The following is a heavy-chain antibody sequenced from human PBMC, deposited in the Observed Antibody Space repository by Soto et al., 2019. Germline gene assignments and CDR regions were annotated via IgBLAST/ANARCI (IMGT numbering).Heavy chain of an antibody. V-gene: IGHV3-74*03. CDR3: ARDNNWSYDS. D-gene: IGHD1-1*01. CDR1: GFTFSSYW. Sequence: PGGSLRLSCAACGFTFSSYWMHWARQAQGEGLVWVSYIKPDGSRTKDADSVKGRFTISRDNARNTLYLRMNSLRAEDTAVYYCARDNNWSYDSWGRGTLVTVSS. J-gene: IGHJ4*02. CDR2: IKPDGSRT.